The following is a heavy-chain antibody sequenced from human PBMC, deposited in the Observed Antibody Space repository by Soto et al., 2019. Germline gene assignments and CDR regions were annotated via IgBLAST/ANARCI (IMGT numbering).Heavy chain of an antibody. CDR2: IYYSGST. J-gene: IGHJ6*02. Sequence: SETLSLTCTVSGDSISSGANYWSWIRQPPGKGLEWIGYIYYSGSTYYNPTLKSRVTISVDRSKNLFSLKLSSVTAADTAVYYCASRSGARGYYYYYYGMDVWGQGTTVTVSS. D-gene: IGHD2-15*01. V-gene: IGHV4-30-4*01. CDR3: ASRSGARGYYYYYYGMDV. CDR1: GDSISSGANY.